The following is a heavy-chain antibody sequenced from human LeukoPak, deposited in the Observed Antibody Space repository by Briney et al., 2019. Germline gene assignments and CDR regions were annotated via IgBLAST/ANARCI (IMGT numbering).Heavy chain of an antibody. CDR3: ARVDGSGSKRWFDP. Sequence: SETLSLTCSVTGGSISSGGFYWSWIRQRPGQGLEWIGYIHNSGSTYYNPSLQSRAIISLDTSKSQFSLQLNSVTAADTAVYYCARVDGSGSKRWFDPWGQGVPVTVSS. CDR2: IHNSGST. V-gene: IGHV4-31*03. D-gene: IGHD3-10*01. J-gene: IGHJ5*02. CDR1: GGSISSGGFY.